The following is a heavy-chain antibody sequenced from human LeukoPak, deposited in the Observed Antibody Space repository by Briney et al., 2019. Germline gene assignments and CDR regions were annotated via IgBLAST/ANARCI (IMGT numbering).Heavy chain of an antibody. CDR3: ARDNREDGYKGGFDY. J-gene: IGHJ4*02. CDR2: IYYSGST. CDR1: GGSISSGGYY. V-gene: IGHV4-31*03. Sequence: SETLSLTCTVSGGSISSGGYYWGWIRQHPGKGLEWIGYIYYSGSTYYNPSLKSRVTISVDTSKNQFSLKLSSVTAADTAVYYCARDNREDGYKGGFDYWGQGTLVTVSS. D-gene: IGHD5-24*01.